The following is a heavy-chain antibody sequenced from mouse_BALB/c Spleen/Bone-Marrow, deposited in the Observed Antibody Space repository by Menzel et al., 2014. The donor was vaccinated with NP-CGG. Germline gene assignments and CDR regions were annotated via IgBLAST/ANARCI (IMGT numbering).Heavy chain of an antibody. CDR1: GYTFTSYY. CDR2: IYPGNVNT. Sequence: LQESGPELVKPGASVRISCKASGYTFTSYYIHWVKQRPGQGLEWIGWIYPGNVNTKYNKKFKGKATLTADKSSSTAYMQLSSLTSEDSAVYFCATYDYWGQGTTLTVSS. J-gene: IGHJ2*01. V-gene: IGHV1S56*01. CDR3: ATYDY.